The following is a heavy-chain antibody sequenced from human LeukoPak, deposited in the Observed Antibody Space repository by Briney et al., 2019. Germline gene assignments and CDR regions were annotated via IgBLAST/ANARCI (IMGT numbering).Heavy chain of an antibody. D-gene: IGHD3-22*01. Sequence: GGSLRLSCTASGFIVTDNYINWVRQAPGKGLEWVSVIYSGGSPYYADSVKGRFTISRDNSKNTLYLQMNSLRAEDTAVYYCARDLNYYDSSGYGHWGQGTLVTVSS. V-gene: IGHV3-53*01. CDR3: ARDLNYYDSSGYGH. CDR2: IYSGGSP. J-gene: IGHJ4*02. CDR1: GFIVTDNY.